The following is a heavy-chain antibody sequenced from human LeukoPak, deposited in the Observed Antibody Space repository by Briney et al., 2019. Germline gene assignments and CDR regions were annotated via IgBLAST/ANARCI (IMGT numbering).Heavy chain of an antibody. CDR2: IIPILGIA. CDR1: GGTFSSFA. D-gene: IGHD1-26*01. Sequence: ASVKVSCKASGGTFSSFAISWVRQAPGQGLEWMGRIIPILGIANYAQKFQGRVTITADKSTSTAYMELSSLRSEDTAVYYCARDSSLGRVLYDYWGQGTLVTVSS. CDR3: ARDSSLGRVLYDY. V-gene: IGHV1-69*04. J-gene: IGHJ4*02.